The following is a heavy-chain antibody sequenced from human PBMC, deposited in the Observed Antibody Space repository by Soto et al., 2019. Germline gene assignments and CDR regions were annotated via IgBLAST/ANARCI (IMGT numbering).Heavy chain of an antibody. J-gene: IGHJ4*02. CDR3: ARDAHIVVVTAIRALGY. Sequence: QVQLVQSGAEVKKPGASVKVSCKASGYTFTSYYMHWVRQAPGQGLEWMGIINPSGGSTSYAQKFRGRVTMTRDTARSTVYMELSSLRSEDTAVYYCARDAHIVVVTAIRALGYWGQGTLVTVSS. CDR2: INPSGGST. CDR1: GYTFTSYY. V-gene: IGHV1-46*01. D-gene: IGHD2-21*02.